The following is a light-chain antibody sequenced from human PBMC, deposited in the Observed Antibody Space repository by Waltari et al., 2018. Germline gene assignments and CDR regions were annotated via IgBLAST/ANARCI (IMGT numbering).Light chain of an antibody. CDR2: SSN. CDR1: SSNIAINY. CDR3: AAWDDSLYGYV. J-gene: IGLJ1*01. Sequence: QSVLTQPPSASGTPGQRVSISCSGSSSNIAINYVCWYQQLPGTAPNLLIYSSNQRPSGVPDRFSGSKSGTSASLAIGGLRSEDEAIYYCAAWDDSLYGYVFGTGTKVTVL. V-gene: IGLV1-47*01.